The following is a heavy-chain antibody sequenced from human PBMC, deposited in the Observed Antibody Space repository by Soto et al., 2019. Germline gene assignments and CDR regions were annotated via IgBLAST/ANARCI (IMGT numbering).Heavy chain of an antibody. Sequence: GESLKISCQAFGDNFTNYWIGWVRQMPGKGLEWMGIIYPGDSDISYSPSFQGQVIISADKSISTAYLQWSSLKASDTAMYYCARLDYSRGYGHFDYRGQGTLVTVSS. V-gene: IGHV5-51*01. J-gene: IGHJ4*02. D-gene: IGHD3-22*01. CDR3: ARLDYSRGYGHFDY. CDR1: GDNFTNYW. CDR2: IYPGDSDI.